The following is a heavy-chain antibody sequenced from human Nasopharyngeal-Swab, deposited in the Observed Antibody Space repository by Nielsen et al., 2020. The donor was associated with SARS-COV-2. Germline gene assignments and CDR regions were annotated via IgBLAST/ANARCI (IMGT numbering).Heavy chain of an antibody. J-gene: IGHJ6*02. CDR1: GFTFSSYA. CDR3: ARDIVVVPAASFIYGMDV. Sequence: GESLKISCAASGFTFSSYAMSWVRQAPGKGLEWVSAISGSGGSTYFADSVKGRFTISRDNPKNTLYLQMNSLRAEDTAVYYCARDIVVVPAASFIYGMDVWGQGTTVTVSS. D-gene: IGHD2-2*01. CDR2: ISGSGGST. V-gene: IGHV3-23*01.